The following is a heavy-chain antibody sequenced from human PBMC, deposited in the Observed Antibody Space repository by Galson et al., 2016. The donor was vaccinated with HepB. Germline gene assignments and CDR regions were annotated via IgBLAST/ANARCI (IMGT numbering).Heavy chain of an antibody. CDR3: ARDIHRVHSWSSLLPCPGEF. CDR2: TWYDGGNK. CDR1: GFTFSHYG. V-gene: IGHV3-33*01. D-gene: IGHD3-10*01. Sequence: SLRLSCAASGFTFSHYGMHWVRQAPGKGLEWVAVTWYDGGNKFYAGSVQGRFTISRDNSKNTLHLQMNDLRAEDTAVYYCARDIHRVHSWSSLLPCPGEFWGQGTPVTVSS. J-gene: IGHJ4*02.